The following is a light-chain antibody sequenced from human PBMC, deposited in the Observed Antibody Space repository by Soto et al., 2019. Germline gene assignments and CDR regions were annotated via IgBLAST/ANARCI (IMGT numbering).Light chain of an antibody. Sequence: QSALTQPASVSGSPGQSITFSCTGTSSDIGVYNYVSWYQQHPGKAPKLMIYEVNNRPSGVSNRFSGSKSGNTASLTISGLQAEYEADYYCSSYPTTNTDVFGTG. CDR1: SSDIGVYNY. V-gene: IGLV2-14*01. CDR3: SSYPTTNTDV. CDR2: EVN. J-gene: IGLJ1*01.